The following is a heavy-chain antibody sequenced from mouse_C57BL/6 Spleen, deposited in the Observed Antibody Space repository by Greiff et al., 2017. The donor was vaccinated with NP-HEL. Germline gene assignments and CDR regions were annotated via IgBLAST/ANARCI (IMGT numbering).Heavy chain of an antibody. CDR1: GYTFTSYW. Sequence: VQLQQPGAELVKPGASVKLSCKASGYTFTSYWLHWVKQRPGQGLEWIGLIHPNSGSTNYNEKFKSKATLTVDKSSSTAYMQLSSLTSEDSAVYYGASVDDYGSSYYAMDYWGQGTSVTVSS. CDR2: IHPNSGST. D-gene: IGHD1-1*01. V-gene: IGHV1-64*01. CDR3: ASVDDYGSSYYAMDY. J-gene: IGHJ4*01.